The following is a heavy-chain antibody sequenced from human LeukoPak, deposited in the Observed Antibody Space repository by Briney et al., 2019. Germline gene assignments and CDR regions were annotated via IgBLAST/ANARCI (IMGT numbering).Heavy chain of an antibody. D-gene: IGHD6-19*01. J-gene: IGHJ4*02. CDR1: GYTFTSYG. CDR2: ISAYNGNT. Sequence: GASVKVSCKASGYTFTSYGISWVRQAPRQGLEWMGWISAYNGNTNYAQKLQGRVTMTTDTSTSTAYMELRSLRSDDTAVYYCARRWEYSSGWFSFDYWGQGTLVTVSS. CDR3: ARRWEYSSGWFSFDY. V-gene: IGHV1-18*01.